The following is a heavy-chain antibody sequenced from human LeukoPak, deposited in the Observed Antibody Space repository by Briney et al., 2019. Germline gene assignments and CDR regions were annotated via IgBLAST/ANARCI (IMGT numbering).Heavy chain of an antibody. D-gene: IGHD3-10*01. V-gene: IGHV4-59*01. J-gene: IGHJ4*02. CDR2: IYYSGSS. Sequence: SETLSLTCTVSSGSISSYYWSWIRQAPGKGLEWIGYIYYSGSSNYNPSFKSRVTISVDTSKKQFSLRVSSVTAADTAVYYCARTEYYFDHWGQGTLVTVSS. CDR3: ARTEYYFDH. CDR1: SGSISSYY.